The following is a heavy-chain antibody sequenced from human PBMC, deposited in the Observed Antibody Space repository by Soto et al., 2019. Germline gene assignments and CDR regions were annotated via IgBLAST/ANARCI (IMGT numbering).Heavy chain of an antibody. J-gene: IGHJ4*02. V-gene: IGHV3-23*01. CDR3: ANGSIEYGASVDH. D-gene: IGHD2-8*01. CDR2: ISARGGSS. CDR1: GFSFSYYS. Sequence: EVQLLESGGDLVQPGGSLRLACAGSGFSFSYYSMVWVRQAPGKGMEWVSDISARGGSSYFADSVKGRFTVSRDNSKNVLSQERNSLRAEDTGTYFCANGSIEYGASVDHWGQGYLVRDTS.